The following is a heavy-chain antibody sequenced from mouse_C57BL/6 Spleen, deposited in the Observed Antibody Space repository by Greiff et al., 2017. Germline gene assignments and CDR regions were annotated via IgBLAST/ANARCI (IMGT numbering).Heavy chain of an antibody. D-gene: IGHD1-1*01. J-gene: IGHJ2*01. CDR3: ARGGVYYGSSPYYFDY. CDR2: ISTGRGST. V-gene: IGHV1-55*01. Sequence: VQLLQPGAELVKPGASVKMSCKASGYTFTSYCITWVKPRPGQGLEWIGDISTGRGSTNYPDKFKSKATMTVDTSSSTAYLQLSSLTSEDAAVYYCARGGVYYGSSPYYFDYWGQGTTLTVSS. CDR1: GYTFTSYC.